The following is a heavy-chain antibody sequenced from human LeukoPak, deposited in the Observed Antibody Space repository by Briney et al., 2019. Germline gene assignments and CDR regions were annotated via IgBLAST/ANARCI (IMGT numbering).Heavy chain of an antibody. J-gene: IGHJ6*02. CDR2: ISPSGGST. CDR1: GYSFTSYY. V-gene: IGHV1-46*01. D-gene: IGHD6-13*01. CDR3: ARDGERQQDKYYYYYGMDV. Sequence: ASVKVSCKASGYSFTSYYMHWVRQAPGHGLEWMGIISPSGGSTCYAQKFQDRVTMTRDTSTSTVYMELSSLRSDDTAVYYCARDGERQQDKYYYYYGMDVWGQGTTVTVSS.